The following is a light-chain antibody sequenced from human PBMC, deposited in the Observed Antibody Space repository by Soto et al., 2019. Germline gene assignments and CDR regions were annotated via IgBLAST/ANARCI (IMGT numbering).Light chain of an antibody. V-gene: IGLV2-14*01. Sequence: QSVLTQPASVSGSLGRSITISCTGSGRDIGAYDYVSWYQQHPGKAPKLLIYGVKNRPSGVSYRFSASKSAFTASLTISGLQAEDEAHYYCSSYTTSYFYVFGPGTNLTVL. J-gene: IGLJ1*01. CDR3: SSYTTSYFYV. CDR1: GRDIGAYDY. CDR2: GVK.